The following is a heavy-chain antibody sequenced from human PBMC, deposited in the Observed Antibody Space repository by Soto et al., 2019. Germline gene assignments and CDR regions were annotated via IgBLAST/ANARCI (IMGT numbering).Heavy chain of an antibody. CDR2: ISYDGSNK. J-gene: IGHJ4*03. V-gene: IGHV3-30*18. Sequence: GGSLRLSCAASGFTFGSYGMHWVGQAPGKGLEWVAVISYDGSNKYYTDSVKGRFTISRDNSKNTLYLQMNSLRAEDTAVYYCAKDRDSSGWYTFDYWGPGTMVTVSS. D-gene: IGHD6-19*01. CDR1: GFTFGSYG. CDR3: AKDRDSSGWYTFDY.